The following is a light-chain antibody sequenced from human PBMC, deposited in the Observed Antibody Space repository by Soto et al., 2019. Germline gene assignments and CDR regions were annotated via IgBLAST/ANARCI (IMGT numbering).Light chain of an antibody. J-gene: IGKJ1*01. V-gene: IGKV3-15*01. CDR2: GAS. CDR3: QQYNSWPQT. Sequence: ERVMTQSPVTLSVSPGERATLSCRASQSVSSNLAWYQQKPGQAPRLLIYGASTRATGVSARFSGSGSGTEFTLTISSLQSEDFAVYYCQQYNSWPQTFGQGTKVDIK. CDR1: QSVSSN.